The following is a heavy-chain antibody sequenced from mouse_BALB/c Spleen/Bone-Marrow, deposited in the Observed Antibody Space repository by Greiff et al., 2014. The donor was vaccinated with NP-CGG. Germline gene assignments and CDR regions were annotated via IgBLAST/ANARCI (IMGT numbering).Heavy chain of an antibody. V-gene: IGHV1-52*01. Sequence: VQLQKSGAELVRPGASAKLSCKASGYTFTSYWMNWVKQRPEQGLEWIGRIDPYDSETHYNQKFKDKAILTVDKSSSTAYMQLSSLTSEDSAVYYCARGRDYDVFAYWGQGTLVTVSA. CDR2: IDPYDSET. CDR3: ARGRDYDVFAY. CDR1: GYTFTSYW. J-gene: IGHJ3*01. D-gene: IGHD2-4*01.